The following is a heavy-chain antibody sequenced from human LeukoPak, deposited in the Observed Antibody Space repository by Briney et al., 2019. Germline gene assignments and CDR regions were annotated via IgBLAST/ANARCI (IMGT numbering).Heavy chain of an antibody. J-gene: IGHJ3*02. V-gene: IGHV4-59*01. CDR1: GGSISSYY. CDR2: IYYSGST. CDR3: ARGTDYYGSSGYYNNAFDI. Sequence: MASETLSLTCTVSGGSISSYYWSWIRQPPGKGLEWIGYIYYSGSTNYNPSLKSRVTISVDTSKNQFSLKLSSVTAADTAVYYCARGTDYYGSSGYYNNAFDIWGQGTMVTVSS. D-gene: IGHD3-22*01.